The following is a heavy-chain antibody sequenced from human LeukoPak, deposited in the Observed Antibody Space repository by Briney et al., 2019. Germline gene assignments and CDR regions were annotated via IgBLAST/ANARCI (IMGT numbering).Heavy chain of an antibody. CDR1: GGSVSSGDYY. Sequence: SETLSLTCSASGGSVSSGDYYRNWIRQPPGKGLEWVGYIYYSGSTNYNPSLKSRLSISVDRSKNQFSLKLKSVTAADTAVYYCARDNSALDYWGQGTLVTVSS. CDR2: IYYSGST. CDR3: ARDNSALDY. V-gene: IGHV4-61*08. D-gene: IGHD2-21*01. J-gene: IGHJ4*02.